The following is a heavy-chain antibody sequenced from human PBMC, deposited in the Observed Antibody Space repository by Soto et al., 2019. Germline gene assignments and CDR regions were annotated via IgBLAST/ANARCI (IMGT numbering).Heavy chain of an antibody. CDR1: GFTVSSNY. J-gene: IGHJ3*02. CDR3: ARGGSSSAHDVFDI. Sequence: GGSLRLSCAASGFTVSSNYMSWVRQAPGKGLEWVSVIYSGGSTYYADPVKGRFTISRDNSKNTLYLQMNSLRAEDTAVYYCARGGSSSAHDVFDIWGKGTMVTVSS. D-gene: IGHD6-6*01. V-gene: IGHV3-66*01. CDR2: IYSGGST.